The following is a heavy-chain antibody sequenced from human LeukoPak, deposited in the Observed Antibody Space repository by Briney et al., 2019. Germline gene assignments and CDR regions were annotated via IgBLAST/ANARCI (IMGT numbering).Heavy chain of an antibody. CDR2: INPSGTT. CDR3: ARPRKHDYYDMDV. Sequence: SETLSLTCAVYGGSSSAYWWSWIRQPPGKGLEWIGEINPSGTTNYNPSLKGRVTISLDTSKNHFSLNLSSVTAADMAVYYCARPRKHDYYDMDVWGKGTTVTVSS. CDR1: GGSSSAYW. V-gene: IGHV4-34*01. J-gene: IGHJ6*03.